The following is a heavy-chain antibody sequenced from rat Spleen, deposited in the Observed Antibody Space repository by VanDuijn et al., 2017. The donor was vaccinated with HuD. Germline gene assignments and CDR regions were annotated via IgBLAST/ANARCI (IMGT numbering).Heavy chain of an antibody. CDR1: GFTFSNYG. J-gene: IGHJ2*01. D-gene: IGHD1-9*01. V-gene: IGHV5-29*01. CDR2: ITSDGSST. CDR3: ARRHYGYTRYYFDY. Sequence: EVQLVESGGGLVQPGRSLKLSCAASGFTFSNYGMAWVRQAPTKGLEWVATITSDGSSTYYRDSVKGRFTISRDNAKSTLSLQMDSLRSEDTATYYCARRHYGYTRYYFDYWGQGVMVTVSS.